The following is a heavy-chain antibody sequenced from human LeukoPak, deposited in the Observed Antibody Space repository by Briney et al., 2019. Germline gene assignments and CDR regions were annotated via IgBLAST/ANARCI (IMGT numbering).Heavy chain of an antibody. CDR1: GGTFISYA. CDR3: ATKEGGYTPA. J-gene: IGHJ5*02. D-gene: IGHD3-16*02. V-gene: IGHV1-69*05. CDR2: IIPIFGTA. Sequence: GASVKVSCKASGGTFISYAISWVRQARGQGLEWMGGIIPIFGTANYAQKFQGRVTITTDESTSTAYMELSSLRSEDTAVYYCATKEGGYTPAWGQGTLVTVSS.